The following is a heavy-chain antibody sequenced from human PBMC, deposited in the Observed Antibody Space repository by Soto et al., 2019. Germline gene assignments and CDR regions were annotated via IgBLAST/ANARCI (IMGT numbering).Heavy chain of an antibody. J-gene: IGHJ4*02. D-gene: IGHD4-17*01. Sequence: QVQLQQWGAGLLKPSETLSLTCAVYGGSFSGYYWSWIRQPPGKGLEWIGEINHSGSTNYNPSLKSRVTIAVDTSKNQFSLKLSSVTAADTAVYYCAGSTVTTFRLPYYFAYWGQGTLVTVSS. CDR3: AGSTVTTFRLPYYFAY. CDR1: GGSFSGYY. V-gene: IGHV4-34*01. CDR2: INHSGST.